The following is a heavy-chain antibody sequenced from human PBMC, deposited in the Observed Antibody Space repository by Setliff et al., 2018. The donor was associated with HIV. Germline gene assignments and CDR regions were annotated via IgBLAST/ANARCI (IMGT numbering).Heavy chain of an antibody. J-gene: IGHJ3*01. V-gene: IGHV4-61*10. Sequence: SETLSLTCTVSGDSINRGSYYWTWIRQPAWKVLAWIGSIYFTGSSDNNPSLKSRVTLSVDTSKHQFSLKLNSVTAADTAVYYCARVQMAYAAFDVWGQGTMVTVSS. CDR3: ARVQMAYAAFDV. CDR1: GDSINRGSYY. D-gene: IGHD4-17*01. CDR2: IYFTGSS.